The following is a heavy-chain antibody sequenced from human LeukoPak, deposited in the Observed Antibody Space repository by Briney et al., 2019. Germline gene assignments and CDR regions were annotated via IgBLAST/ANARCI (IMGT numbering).Heavy chain of an antibody. J-gene: IGHJ4*02. Sequence: PGGSLRLSCAASGFTFSSYAMNWVRQAPGKGLEWVSGISGSGGSTYYADPVKGRFTISRDNSKNTLYLQMNSLRADDTAVYYCTRSPSLGGSYWGFDYWGQGTLLTVSS. CDR2: ISGSGGST. CDR1: GFTFSSYA. CDR3: TRSPSLGGSYWGFDY. D-gene: IGHD1-26*01. V-gene: IGHV3-23*01.